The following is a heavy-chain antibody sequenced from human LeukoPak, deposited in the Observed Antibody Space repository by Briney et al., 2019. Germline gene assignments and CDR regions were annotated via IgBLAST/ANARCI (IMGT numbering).Heavy chain of an antibody. D-gene: IGHD5-18*01. CDR1: GFTFSDYY. Sequence: GGSLRLSCGASGFTFSDYYMSWIRQAPGKGLEWVSYISSSSSTIYYADSVKGRFTISRDNAKRSLYLQMNSLRDEDTAVYYCARLPDYGMDVWGQGTTVTVSS. CDR3: ARLPDYGMDV. J-gene: IGHJ6*02. V-gene: IGHV3-11*04. CDR2: ISSSSSTI.